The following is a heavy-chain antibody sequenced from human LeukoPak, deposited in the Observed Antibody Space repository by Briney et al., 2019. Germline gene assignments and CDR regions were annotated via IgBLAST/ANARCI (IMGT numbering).Heavy chain of an antibody. J-gene: IGHJ4*02. D-gene: IGHD3-10*01. CDR2: INPNSGGT. V-gene: IGHV1-2*06. Sequence: GAPVKVSCKASGYTFTGYYMHWVRQAPGQGLEWMGRINPNSGGTNYAQKFQGRVTMTRDTSISTAYMELSRLRSDDTAVYYCARSSLYGSGSYHNDYWGQGTLVTVSS. CDR1: GYTFTGYY. CDR3: ARSSLYGSGSYHNDY.